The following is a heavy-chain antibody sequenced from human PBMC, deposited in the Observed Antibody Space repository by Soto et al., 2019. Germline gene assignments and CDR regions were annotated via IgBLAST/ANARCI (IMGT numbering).Heavy chain of an antibody. CDR3: ARDLGIVVVIGAGVDY. Sequence: GGSLRLSCAASGFTFSSYAMHWVRQAPGKGLEWVAVISYDGSNKYYADSVKGRFTISRDNSKNTLYLQMNSLRAEDTAVYYCARDLGIVVVIGAGVDYWGQGTLVTVSS. CDR2: ISYDGSNK. V-gene: IGHV3-30-3*01. CDR1: GFTFSSYA. D-gene: IGHD3-22*01. J-gene: IGHJ4*02.